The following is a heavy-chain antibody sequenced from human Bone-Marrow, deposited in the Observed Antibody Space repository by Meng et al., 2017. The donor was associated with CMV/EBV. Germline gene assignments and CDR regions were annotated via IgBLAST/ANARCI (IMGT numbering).Heavy chain of an antibody. CDR2: IGTAGDT. Sequence: GESLKISCAASGFTFSSNDMHWVRQTTGKGLEWVSAIGTAGDTYYPGSVKGRFTISRNNAWNSLSLQMNSLRAGDTAVYYCVRGNTYLHYFNSWGRGTKVTVSS. CDR1: GFTFSSND. V-gene: IGHV3-13*01. J-gene: IGHJ4*02. D-gene: IGHD2/OR15-2a*01. CDR3: VRGNTYLHYFNS.